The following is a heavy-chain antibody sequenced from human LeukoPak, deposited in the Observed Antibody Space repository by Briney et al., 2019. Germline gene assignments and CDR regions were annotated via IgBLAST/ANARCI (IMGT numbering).Heavy chain of an antibody. CDR3: AKSNGYGLIDI. CDR2: ISHSGST. J-gene: IGHJ3*02. V-gene: IGHV4-59*12. Sequence: SETLSLTCIVSGDSISNFYWSWIRQPPGNGLELIGYISHSGSTNFNPSLKSRVTISLDTSRNQFSLKLNSVTAADTAVYYCAKSNGYGLIDIWGQGTMVTVSS. CDR1: GDSISNFY. D-gene: IGHD3-10*01.